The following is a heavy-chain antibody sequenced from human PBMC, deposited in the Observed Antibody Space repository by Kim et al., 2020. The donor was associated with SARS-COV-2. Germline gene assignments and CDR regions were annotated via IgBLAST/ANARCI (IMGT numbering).Heavy chain of an antibody. CDR1: GFTFSSYA. J-gene: IGHJ4*02. Sequence: GGSLRLSCAASGFTFSSYAMHWVRQAPGKGLEWVAVISYDGSNKYYADSVKGRFTISRDNSKNTLYLQMNSLRAEDTAVYYCAIDLWIQLWPAYYFDYWGQGTLVTVSS. CDR3: AIDLWIQLWPAYYFDY. V-gene: IGHV3-30-3*01. D-gene: IGHD5-18*01. CDR2: ISYDGSNK.